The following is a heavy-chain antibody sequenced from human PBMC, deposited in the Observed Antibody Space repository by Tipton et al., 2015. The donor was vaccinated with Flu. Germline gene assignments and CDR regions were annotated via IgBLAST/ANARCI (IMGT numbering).Heavy chain of an antibody. D-gene: IGHD3-22*01. CDR2: IASKAHGGTT. Sequence: PRLSCTGSGFTFGGYAMNWVRQAPGKGLEWVGFIASKAHGGTTEYAASVKGRFTISRDDSKSIAYLQMNSLKTEDTAVYYCSRAWDISGLWGQGTLVTVSS. V-gene: IGHV3-49*04. J-gene: IGHJ4*02. CDR3: SRAWDISGL. CDR1: GFTFGGYA.